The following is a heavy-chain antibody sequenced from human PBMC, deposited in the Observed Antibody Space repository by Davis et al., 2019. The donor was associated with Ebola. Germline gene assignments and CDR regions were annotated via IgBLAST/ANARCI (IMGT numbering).Heavy chain of an antibody. Sequence: VESLMISCKRSGYSFISYWISWVRQLPGKGLEWMGKIDPGDSYTYYSPSFQGQVTISADKSITTAYLQWTSLKASDTAMYYCARQVSTYWYFDLWGRGTLVTVSS. CDR1: GYSFISYW. CDR2: IDPGDSYT. V-gene: IGHV5-10-1*04. J-gene: IGHJ2*01. D-gene: IGHD5/OR15-5a*01. CDR3: ARQVSTYWYFDL.